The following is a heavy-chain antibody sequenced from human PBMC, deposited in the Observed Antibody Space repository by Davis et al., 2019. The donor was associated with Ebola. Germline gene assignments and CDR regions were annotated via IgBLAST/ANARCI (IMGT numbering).Heavy chain of an antibody. D-gene: IGHD6-6*01. CDR3: ARGLIAARRYFDY. V-gene: IGHV4-39*07. CDR2: IYYSGST. CDR1: GGSISSSSYY. Sequence: PGGSLRLSCTVSGGSISSSSYYWGWIRQPPGKGLEWIGSIYYSGSTYYNPSLKSRVTISVDTSKNQFSLKLSSVTAADTAVYYCARGLIAARRYFDYWGQGTLVTVSS. J-gene: IGHJ4*02.